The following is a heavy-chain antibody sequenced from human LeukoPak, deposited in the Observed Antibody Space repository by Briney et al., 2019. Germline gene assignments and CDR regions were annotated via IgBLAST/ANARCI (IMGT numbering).Heavy chain of an antibody. V-gene: IGHV3-23*01. CDR1: GFTFGSYA. CDR3: AKGSLRGPTQVPFDP. J-gene: IGHJ5*02. Sequence: GGSLRLSCAASGFTFGSYAMSWVRQAPGKGLEWVSAISGSGGSTYYADSVKGRFTISRDNSKNTLYLQMNSLRAEDTAVYYCAKGSLRGPTQVPFDPWGQGTLVTVSS. D-gene: IGHD3-10*01. CDR2: ISGSGGST.